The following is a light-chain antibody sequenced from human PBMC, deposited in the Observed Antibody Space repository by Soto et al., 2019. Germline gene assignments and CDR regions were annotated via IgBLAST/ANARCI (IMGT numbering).Light chain of an antibody. CDR1: SSDVGAYNF. V-gene: IGLV2-14*03. Sequence: QSALTQPASVSGSRGQSITISCTGTSSDVGAYNFVSWYQQHPGKLPKLMIFDVSRRRSGVSDRFSGSKSGNTAALTIAVLQPDDERDYYCSSYTSSSTHVFGSGTKVTVL. J-gene: IGLJ1*01. CDR2: DVS. CDR3: SSYTSSSTHV.